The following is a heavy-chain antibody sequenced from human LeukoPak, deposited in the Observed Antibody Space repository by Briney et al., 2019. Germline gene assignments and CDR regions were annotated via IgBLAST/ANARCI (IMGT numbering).Heavy chain of an antibody. V-gene: IGHV3-74*01. D-gene: IGHD1-1*01. CDR3: AKGTRGTGAFFDY. J-gene: IGHJ4*02. Sequence: GGTLRLFCAAWGFTFTTYWMHWLRQAPGKGLMWVSRISPDGTWADYADSVRGRFTIYRDNAKNTVSMQMNSLTTEDTAFYYCAKGTRGTGAFFDYWGQGSLVTVSS. CDR2: ISPDGTWA. CDR1: GFTFTTYW.